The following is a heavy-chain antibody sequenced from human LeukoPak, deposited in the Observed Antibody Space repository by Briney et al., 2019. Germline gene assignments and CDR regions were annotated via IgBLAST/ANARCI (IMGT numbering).Heavy chain of an antibody. CDR1: GFTLSSYA. J-gene: IGHJ6*02. CDR3: AKGPYCSSTSCYRRSPYYYGMDV. V-gene: IGHV3-23*01. Sequence: GGSLRLSCAASGFTLSSYAMSWVRQAPGKGLEWVSAISGSGGSTYYADSVKGRFTISRDNSKNTLYLQMNSLRAEDTAVYYCAKGPYCSSTSCYRRSPYYYGMDVWGQGTTVTVSS. D-gene: IGHD2-2*01. CDR2: ISGSGGST.